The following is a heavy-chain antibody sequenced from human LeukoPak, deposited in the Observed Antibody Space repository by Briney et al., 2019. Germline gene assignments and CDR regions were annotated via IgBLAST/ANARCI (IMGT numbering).Heavy chain of an antibody. CDR2: INPNGGGT. CDR3: ARGGSLLFGVLND. D-gene: IGHD3-16*01. Sequence: GASVKVSCKASGYPFTNYYIHWVRPAPGQGLQWMGWINPNGGGTNYPQKFQGRVTMTSDTPITTAYMELSRLRSDDTAMYYCARGGSLLFGVLNDWGQGTLVTVSS. CDR1: GYPFTNYY. J-gene: IGHJ4*02. V-gene: IGHV1-2*02.